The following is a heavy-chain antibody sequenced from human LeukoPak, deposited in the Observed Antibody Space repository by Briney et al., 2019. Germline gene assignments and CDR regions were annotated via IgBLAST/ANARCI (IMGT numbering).Heavy chain of an antibody. CDR2: IIPLLGIA. D-gene: IGHD5-12*01. V-gene: IGHV1-69*04. J-gene: IGHJ4*02. Sequence: SVKVSCKASGSIFSSYTISWVRQAPGQGLEWMGRIIPLLGIANYAQKFQGRVTIIADKSTSTAYMELSSLRSEDTAVYYCARDDADSAYADGDYWGQGTLVTVSS. CDR3: ARDDADSAYADGDY. CDR1: GSIFSSYT.